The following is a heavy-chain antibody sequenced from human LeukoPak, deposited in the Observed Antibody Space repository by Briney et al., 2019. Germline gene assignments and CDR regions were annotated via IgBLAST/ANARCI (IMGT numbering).Heavy chain of an antibody. J-gene: IGHJ3*02. CDR2: MNPNSGNT. D-gene: IGHD6-13*01. Sequence: GASVKVSCKASGYTFTSYDINWVRQATGQGLEWMGWMNPNSGNTGYAQKFQGRVTMTRNTPISTAYMELSSLRSEDTAVYYCARGDKIAAAGTNAFDIWGQGTMVTVSS. CDR3: ARGDKIAAAGTNAFDI. CDR1: GYTFTSYD. V-gene: IGHV1-8*01.